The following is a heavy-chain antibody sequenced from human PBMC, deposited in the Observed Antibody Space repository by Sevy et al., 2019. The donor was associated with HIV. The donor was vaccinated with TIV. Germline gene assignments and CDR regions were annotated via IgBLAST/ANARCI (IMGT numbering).Heavy chain of an antibody. J-gene: IGHJ4*02. CDR3: ARAVRNPHEGTFDY. V-gene: IGHV4-31*03. D-gene: IGHD1-1*01. CDR1: GGSISSGGYY. CDR2: IYYSGST. Sequence: SETLSLTRTVSGGSISSGGYYWSWIRQHPGKGLEWIGYIYYSGSTYYNPSLKSRVTISVDTSKNQFSLKLSSVTAADTAVYYCARAVRNPHEGTFDYWGQGTLVTVSS.